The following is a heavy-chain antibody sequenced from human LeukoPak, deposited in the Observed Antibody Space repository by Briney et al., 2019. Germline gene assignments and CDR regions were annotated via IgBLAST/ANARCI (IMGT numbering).Heavy chain of an antibody. Sequence: GGSLRPSCAASGFTFSSYSMNWVRQAPGKGLEWVSYISSSSSTIYYADSVKGRFTISRDNAKNSLYLQMNSLRDEDTAVYYCARGFNTYYYDSSGYSQPVDYWGQGTLVTVSS. D-gene: IGHD3-22*01. CDR3: ARGFNTYYYDSSGYSQPVDY. CDR1: GFTFSSYS. V-gene: IGHV3-48*02. J-gene: IGHJ4*02. CDR2: ISSSSSTI.